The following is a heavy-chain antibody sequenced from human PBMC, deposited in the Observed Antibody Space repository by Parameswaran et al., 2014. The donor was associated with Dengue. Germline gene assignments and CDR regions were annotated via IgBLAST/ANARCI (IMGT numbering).Heavy chain of an antibody. J-gene: IGHJ6*02. CDR3: ARQGGYCSGGSCQYGVDV. CDR2: ISYRGKT. D-gene: IGHD2-15*01. Sequence: RWIRQPPGKGLEWIGYISYRGKTNYNPSLKSRLTISVDTSKNQFSLKLSSVTAADTAMYYCARQGGYCSGGSCQYGVDVWGQGTTVTVSS. V-gene: IGHV4-59*08.